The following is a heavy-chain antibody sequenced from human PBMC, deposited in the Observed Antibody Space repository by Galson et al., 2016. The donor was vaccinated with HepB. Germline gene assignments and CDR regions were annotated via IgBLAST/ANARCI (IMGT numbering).Heavy chain of an antibody. Sequence: SLRLSCAASGFTFSYYYMSWIRQAPGKGLEWVSYISGDGRTINYADSVKGRFTTSRGNAKNSLYLHMNSLTGEDTAVYYCARMFPLYSSGWYVRGDGWFDSWGQGTPVTVSS. CDR3: ARMFPLYSSGWYVRGDGWFDS. CDR2: ISGDGRTI. CDR1: GFTFSYYY. V-gene: IGHV3-11*01. D-gene: IGHD6-19*01. J-gene: IGHJ5*01.